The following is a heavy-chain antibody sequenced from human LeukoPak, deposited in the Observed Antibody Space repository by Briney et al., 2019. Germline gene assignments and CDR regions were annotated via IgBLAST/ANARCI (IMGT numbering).Heavy chain of an antibody. Sequence: GGSLRLSCAASGFTFSSYNMIWVRQAPGKGLEWVSSISSSSTYLYYADSLKGRFTISRDNAKNSLYLQMNSPRAEDTAVYFCASQHDYSGNSVYWGQGTLVTVSS. D-gene: IGHD4-23*01. V-gene: IGHV3-21*01. J-gene: IGHJ4*02. CDR1: GFTFSSYN. CDR2: ISSSSTYL. CDR3: ASQHDYSGNSVY.